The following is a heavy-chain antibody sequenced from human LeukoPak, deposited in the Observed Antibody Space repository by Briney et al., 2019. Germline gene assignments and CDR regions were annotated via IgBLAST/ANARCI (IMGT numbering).Heavy chain of an antibody. J-gene: IGHJ4*02. Sequence: PSETLPLTCTVSGGSISSYYWSWIRQPPGKGLEWIGYIYYSGTTNYNPSLKSRVTISVDTSRNQFSLKLSSVTAADTAVYYCARDSSYYFDYWGQGTLVTVSS. CDR1: GGSISSYY. D-gene: IGHD6-6*01. V-gene: IGHV4-59*01. CDR3: ARDSSYYFDY. CDR2: IYYSGTT.